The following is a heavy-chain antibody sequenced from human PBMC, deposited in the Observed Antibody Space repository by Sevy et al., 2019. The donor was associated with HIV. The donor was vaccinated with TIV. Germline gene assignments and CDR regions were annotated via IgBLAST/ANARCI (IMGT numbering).Heavy chain of an antibody. V-gene: IGHV3-74*01. CDR2: VNSDGSST. D-gene: IGHD6-13*01. CDR1: GFTFSSYW. CDR3: ARGAAAGTFDY. J-gene: IGHJ4*02. Sequence: GGSLRLSCAASGFTFSSYWMHWVRQAPGKGLVWVSRVNSDGSSTSYADSVMGQFTISRDNAKNTLYLQMNSLRAEDTAVYYCARGAAAGTFDYWGQGTLVTVSS.